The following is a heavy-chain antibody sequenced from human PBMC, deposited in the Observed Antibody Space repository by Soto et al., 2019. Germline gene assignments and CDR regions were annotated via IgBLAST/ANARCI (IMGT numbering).Heavy chain of an antibody. Sequence: ASVKVSCKASGYTFTSYYMHWVRQAPGQGLEWMGIINPSGGSTSYAQKFQGRVTMTRDTSTSTVYMELSSLRSEDTAVYYCARDYYDFWSSYYSGPEYYYGMDVWGQGTTVTVSS. D-gene: IGHD3-3*01. CDR1: GYTFTSYY. CDR3: ARDYYDFWSSYYSGPEYYYGMDV. CDR2: INPSGGST. J-gene: IGHJ6*02. V-gene: IGHV1-46*01.